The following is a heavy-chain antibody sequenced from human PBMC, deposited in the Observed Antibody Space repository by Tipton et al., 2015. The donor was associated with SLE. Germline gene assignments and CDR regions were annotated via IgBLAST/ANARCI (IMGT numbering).Heavy chain of an antibody. V-gene: IGHV4-4*07. D-gene: IGHD6-19*01. Sequence: GSLRLSCTVSGDSISNYYWSWIRQSAGKGLEWMGRFYPGGTTSYNPSFKSRVTMSADTSKNQSSLKLNSVTAADTAVYYCARGVRIAVVKGWYFDLWGRGTLVTVSS. J-gene: IGHJ2*01. CDR2: FYPGGTT. CDR3: ARGVRIAVVKGWYFDL. CDR1: GDSISNYY.